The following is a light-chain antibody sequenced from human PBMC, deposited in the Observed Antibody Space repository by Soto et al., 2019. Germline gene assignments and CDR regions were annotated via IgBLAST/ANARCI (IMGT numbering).Light chain of an antibody. Sequence: EIVLTQSPSTLSLSAGGRATLSCRASQNIGTYLDWYQQKPGQSPRLLIYGASSRATGIPDRFSGSGSGTDFTLTISRLEPEDFAVYYCQQYGSSFGQGTRLE. CDR2: GAS. CDR3: QQYGSS. CDR1: QNIGTY. J-gene: IGKJ5*01. V-gene: IGKV3-20*01.